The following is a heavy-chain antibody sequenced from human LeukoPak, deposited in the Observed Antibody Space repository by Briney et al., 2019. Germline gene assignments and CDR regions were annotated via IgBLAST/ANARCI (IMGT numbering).Heavy chain of an antibody. D-gene: IGHD5-18*01. V-gene: IGHV3-23*01. J-gene: IGHJ4*02. Sequence: GGSLRLSCAASGFTFTSYALSWVRQAPGKGLEWVSAISGNRGDSTYYADSVKGRFTISRDNSKNAVYLQRNSLRAEDTAVYYCAKVEPGGYSFGNFDYWGQGTLVAVSS. CDR3: AKVEPGGYSFGNFDY. CDR1: GFTFTSYA. CDR2: ISGNRGDST.